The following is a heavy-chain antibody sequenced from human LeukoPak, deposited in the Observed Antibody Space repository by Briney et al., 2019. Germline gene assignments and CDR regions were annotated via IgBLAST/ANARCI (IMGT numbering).Heavy chain of an antibody. J-gene: IGHJ5*02. CDR2: IYYSGST. CDR1: GGSISSSSYY. Sequence: SETLSLTCTVSGGSISSSSYYWGWIRQPPGKGLEWIGSIYYSGSTYYNPSLKSRVTISVDTSKNQFSLKLSSVTAADTAVYYCARINMVRGVRFDPWGQGTLVTVSS. D-gene: IGHD3-10*01. V-gene: IGHV4-39*07. CDR3: ARINMVRGVRFDP.